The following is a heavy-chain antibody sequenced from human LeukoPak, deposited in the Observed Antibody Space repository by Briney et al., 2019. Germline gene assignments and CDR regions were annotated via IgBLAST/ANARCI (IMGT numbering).Heavy chain of an antibody. CDR1: GFTFSSSA. V-gene: IGHV3-23*01. J-gene: IGHJ4*02. Sequence: GGSLRLSCAASGFTFSSSAMSWVRQAPGKGLEWVSAISNNGGYTYYADSVQGRFTISRDNSRNTLYLQMNSLRAEDTAVYYCARDSSGDYAVDYWGQGTLVSVSS. D-gene: IGHD4-17*01. CDR2: ISNNGGYT. CDR3: ARDSSGDYAVDY.